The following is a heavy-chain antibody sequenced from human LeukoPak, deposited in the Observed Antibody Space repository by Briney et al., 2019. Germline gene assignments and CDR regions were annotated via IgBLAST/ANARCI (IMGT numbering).Heavy chain of an antibody. CDR2: ISAYNGNS. D-gene: IGHD6-13*01. CDR3: ARDLAGKKVDY. V-gene: IGHV1-18*01. CDR1: AYTFTNYG. Sequence: GASVKVSCKASAYTFTNYGITWVRQAPGQGLEWMGWISAYNGNSNYAQKLQGRVTMTTDTSTSTAYMELRSLRSDDTAVYYCARDLAGKKVDYWGQGTLVTVSS. J-gene: IGHJ4*02.